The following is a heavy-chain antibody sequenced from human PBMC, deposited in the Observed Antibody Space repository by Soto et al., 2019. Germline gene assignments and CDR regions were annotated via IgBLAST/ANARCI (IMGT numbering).Heavy chain of an antibody. CDR3: ATSFRYFDN. V-gene: IGHV3-23*01. D-gene: IGHD3-9*01. CDR1: GFTPTTTP. Sequence: QTGWSLRLSCAGSGFTPTTTPLSWVRQPPGKGLEWVTTISGTASRTYYVDSVKGRFFISRDNSKNTVTLQMNNLTLDDTAVYYCATSFRYFDNWGQGTRVTVSS. J-gene: IGHJ4*02. CDR2: ISGTASRT.